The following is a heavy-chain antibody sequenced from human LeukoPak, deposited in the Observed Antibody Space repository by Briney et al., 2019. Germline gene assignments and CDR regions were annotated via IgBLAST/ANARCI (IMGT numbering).Heavy chain of an antibody. V-gene: IGHV5-51*01. D-gene: IGHD3-22*01. J-gene: IGHJ4*02. Sequence: GESLKISCKGSGYSFTSYWIGWVRQMPGKGLEWMGIIYPGDSDTRYSPSFQGQVTISADESISTAYLQWSSLKASDTAMYYCARTEGGYDSSGFDFDYWGQGTLVTVSS. CDR1: GYSFTSYW. CDR3: ARTEGGYDSSGFDFDY. CDR2: IYPGDSDT.